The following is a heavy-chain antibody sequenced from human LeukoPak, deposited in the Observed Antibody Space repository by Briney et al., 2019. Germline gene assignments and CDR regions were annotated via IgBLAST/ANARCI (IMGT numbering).Heavy chain of an antibody. Sequence: PGGSLRLSCAASGFTFSSYAMSWVRQAPGKGLEWVSAISGSGGSTYYADSVKGRFTISRDNSRNTLYLQMNSLRAEDTAVYYCAKVRLTVTYYYYMDVWGKGTTVTVSS. CDR2: ISGSGGST. CDR1: GFTFSSYA. CDR3: AKVRLTVTYYYYMDV. D-gene: IGHD4-17*01. V-gene: IGHV3-23*01. J-gene: IGHJ6*03.